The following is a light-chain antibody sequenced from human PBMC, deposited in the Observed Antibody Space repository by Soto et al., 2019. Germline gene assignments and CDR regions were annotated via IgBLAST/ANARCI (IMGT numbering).Light chain of an antibody. CDR1: QYVGSM. J-gene: IGKJ1*01. CDR3: HQRQSWAQT. CDR2: YMS. Sequence: EIMFTQFPATIFLSPGETATLSCRPSQYVGSMLAWYRHIPGQAPRLLIFYMSKGATGITARFSGRGSGTDFTLTISSLAPDDFAIYYCHQRQSWAQTFGQETKVDIK. V-gene: IGKV3-11*01.